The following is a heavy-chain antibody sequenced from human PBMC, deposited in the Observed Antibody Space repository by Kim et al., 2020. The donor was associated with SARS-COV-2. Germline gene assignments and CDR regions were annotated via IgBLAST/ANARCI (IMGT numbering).Heavy chain of an antibody. V-gene: IGHV3-30*18. D-gene: IGHD1-1*01. CDR2: ISYDGSNK. CDR3: AKELPQLERLVTYYYYGMDV. Sequence: GGSLRLSCAASGFTFSSYGMHWVRQAPGKGLEWVAVISYDGSNKYYADSVKGRFTISRDNSKNTLYLQMNSLRAEDTAVYYCAKELPQLERLVTYYYYGMDVWGQGTTDTVSS. CDR1: GFTFSSYG. J-gene: IGHJ6*02.